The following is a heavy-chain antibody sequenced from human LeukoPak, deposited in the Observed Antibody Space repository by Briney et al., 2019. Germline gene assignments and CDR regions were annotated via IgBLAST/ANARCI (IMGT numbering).Heavy chain of an antibody. CDR2: ISSSGSTI. V-gene: IGHV3-48*04. D-gene: IGHD3-10*01. J-gene: IGHJ4*02. CDR1: GFTFSSYS. CDR3: ARDYYGSGSYRFDY. Sequence: GGSLRLSCAASGFTFSSYSMNWVRQAPGKGLEWVSYISSSGSTIYYADSVKGRFTISRDNAKNSLYLQMNSLRAEDTAVYYCARDYYGSGSYRFDYWGQGTLVTVSS.